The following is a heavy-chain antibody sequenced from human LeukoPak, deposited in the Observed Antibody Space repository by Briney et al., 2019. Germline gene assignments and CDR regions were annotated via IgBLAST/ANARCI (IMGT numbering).Heavy chain of an antibody. Sequence: GGSLRLSCAASGFTFSSYAMSWARQAPGKGLEWVSAISGSGGSTYYADSVKGRFTISRDNSKNTLYLQMNSLRAEDTAVYYCAKDPSSVVVTATADYWGQGTLVTVSS. J-gene: IGHJ4*02. CDR1: GFTFSSYA. CDR3: AKDPSSVVVTATADY. CDR2: ISGSGGST. D-gene: IGHD2-21*02. V-gene: IGHV3-23*01.